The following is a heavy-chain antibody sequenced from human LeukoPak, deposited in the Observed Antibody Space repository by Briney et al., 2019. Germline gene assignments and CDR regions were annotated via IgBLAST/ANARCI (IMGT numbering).Heavy chain of an antibody. V-gene: IGHV3-64*01. CDR2: ITSNGVST. Sequence: QTGGSLRLSCAASGFTFSDYSMHWVRQAPGKGLEYISSITSNGVSTYYVNSVKGRFTISRDNSRNTLYLRLGSLRAEDTAVYSCARVRAGGMDVWGQGTTVTVSS. CDR1: GFTFSDYS. D-gene: IGHD3-10*01. CDR3: ARVRAGGMDV. J-gene: IGHJ6*02.